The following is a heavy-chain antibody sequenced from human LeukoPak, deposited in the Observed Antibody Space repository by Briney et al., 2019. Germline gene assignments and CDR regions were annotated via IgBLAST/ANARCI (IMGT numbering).Heavy chain of an antibody. CDR2: INPNSGGT. D-gene: IGHD6-6*01. Sequence: ASVKVSCKASGYTFTGYYMHWVRQAPGQGLEWMGWINPNSGGTNYAQKFQGRVTMTRDTSISTAYMELSRLRSDDTAVYYCARDRIAARPIDYYYYYMDVWGKGTTVTVSS. V-gene: IGHV1-2*02. J-gene: IGHJ6*03. CDR3: ARDRIAARPIDYYYYYMDV. CDR1: GYTFTGYY.